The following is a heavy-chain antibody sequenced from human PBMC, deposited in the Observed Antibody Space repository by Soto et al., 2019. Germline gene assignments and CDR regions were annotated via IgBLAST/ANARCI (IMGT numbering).Heavy chain of an antibody. Sequence: ASLEVSCQASGYTFTLYGIRCVRQAPGQGLEWMGWISAYNGNTNYAQKFQGRVTITADESTSTAYMELSSLRSEDTAVYYCARESAAGPLDYWGQGTLVT. CDR2: ISAYNGNT. CDR1: GYTFTLYG. J-gene: IGHJ4*02. D-gene: IGHD6-13*01. V-gene: IGHV1-18*01. CDR3: ARESAAGPLDY.